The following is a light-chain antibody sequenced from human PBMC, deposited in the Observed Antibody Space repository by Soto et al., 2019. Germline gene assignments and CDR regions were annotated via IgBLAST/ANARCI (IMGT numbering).Light chain of an antibody. Sequence: DIQMTQSPSSLSASVGDRVTITCRASQSISSYLNWYQQKPGKAPKLLIYAASSLQSGVPSRFSGSGSGTDFTLTISRLQPEDFATYYCQQSYSTPTTFGQGPKVEIK. CDR2: AAS. CDR1: QSISSY. J-gene: IGKJ1*01. V-gene: IGKV1-39*01. CDR3: QQSYSTPTT.